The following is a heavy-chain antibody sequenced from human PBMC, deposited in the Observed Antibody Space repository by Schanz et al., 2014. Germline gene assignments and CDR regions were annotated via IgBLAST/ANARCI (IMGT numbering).Heavy chain of an antibody. CDR2: ISYSGST. CDR1: GGSVSSGGDY. Sequence: QVQLQESGPGLVKPSQTLSLSCTVSGGSVSSGGDYWCWIRQHPGKGLEWIGFISYSGSTYYNPSLKSRVTMSVDTSKNQISLNLSSATAADTAVYYCARDRGHGDLPGDIWGQGTMVTVSS. CDR3: ARDRGHGDLPGDI. J-gene: IGHJ3*02. V-gene: IGHV4-31*03. D-gene: IGHD4-17*01.